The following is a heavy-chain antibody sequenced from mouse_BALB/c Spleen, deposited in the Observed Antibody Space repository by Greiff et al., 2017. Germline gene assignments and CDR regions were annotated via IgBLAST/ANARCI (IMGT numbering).Heavy chain of an antibody. J-gene: IGHJ4*01. CDR2: IDPANGNT. V-gene: IGHV14-3*02. D-gene: IGHD2-1*01. Sequence: VQLQQSEAELVKPGASVKLSCTASGFNIKDTYMHWVKQRPEQGLEWIGRIDPANGNTKYDPKFQGKATITADTSSNTAYLQLSSLTSEDTAVYYCARGFRYGNYYYAMDYWGQGTSVTVSS. CDR3: ARGFRYGNYYYAMDY. CDR1: GFNIKDTY.